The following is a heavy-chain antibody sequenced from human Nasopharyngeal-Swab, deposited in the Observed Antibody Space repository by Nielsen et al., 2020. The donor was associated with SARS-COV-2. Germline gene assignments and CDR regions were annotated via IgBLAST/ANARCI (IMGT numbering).Heavy chain of an antibody. CDR1: GYTFTSYY. Sequence: ASVKVSCKASGYTFTSYYMHWVRHAPGQGLEWMGIINPSGGSTSYAQKFQGRVTMTRDTSTSTVYMELSSLRSEDTAVYYCARGAIVVVVAATHFDYWGQGTLVTVSS. CDR3: ARGAIVVVVAATHFDY. V-gene: IGHV1-46*01. CDR2: INPSGGST. D-gene: IGHD2-15*01. J-gene: IGHJ4*02.